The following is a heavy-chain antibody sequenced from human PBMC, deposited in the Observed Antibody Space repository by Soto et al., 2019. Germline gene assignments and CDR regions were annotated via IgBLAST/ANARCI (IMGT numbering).Heavy chain of an antibody. J-gene: IGHJ6*03. CDR3: ARGSYYYGSGTPLAHYYYYYMDV. CDR1: GYTFTSYD. D-gene: IGHD3-10*01. V-gene: IGHV1-8*01. Sequence: VASVKVSCKASGYTFTSYDINWVRQATGQGLEWMGWMNPNSGNTGYAQKFQGRVTMTRNTSISTAYMELSSLRSEDTAVYYCARGSYYYGSGTPLAHYYYYYMDVGGKGTTVTVSS. CDR2: MNPNSGNT.